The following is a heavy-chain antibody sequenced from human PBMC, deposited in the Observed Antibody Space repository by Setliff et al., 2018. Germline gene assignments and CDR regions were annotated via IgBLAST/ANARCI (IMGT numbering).Heavy chain of an antibody. V-gene: IGHV1-18*01. J-gene: IGHJ4*02. CDR2: ISPYSGNT. D-gene: IGHD2-8*01. CDR3: SRLVRYCTTTTCQRASGDDY. CDR1: GYTFTNYG. Sequence: VASVKVSCKASGYTFTNYGVTWVRQAPGQGLEWMGWISPYSGNTYYAPELQGRVTLTTDTSTTTAYQELRSLTSDDTAVYYCSRLVRYCTTTTCQRASGDDYWGQGTLVTSPQ.